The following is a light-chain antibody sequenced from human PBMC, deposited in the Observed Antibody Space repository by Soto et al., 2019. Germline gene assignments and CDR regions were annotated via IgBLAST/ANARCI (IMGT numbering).Light chain of an antibody. V-gene: IGKV3-20*01. J-gene: IGKJ5*01. CDR1: QSVSSSTY. Sequence: EIVLTQSPGTLSLSPGERATLSCRASQSVSSSTYLAWYQQKPGPATSLLIYDASSRATGIRARFSGSGSGVAFSLTISRLEADDFAVYYYQQYWSSPITFGHGTRLDIK. CDR2: DAS. CDR3: QQYWSSPIT.